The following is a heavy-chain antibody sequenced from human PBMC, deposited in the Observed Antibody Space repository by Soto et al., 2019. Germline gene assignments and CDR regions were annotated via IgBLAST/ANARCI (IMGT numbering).Heavy chain of an antibody. V-gene: IGHV4-30-4*01. CDR1: GGFISSGDYY. Sequence: PSETLSLTCTVSGGFISSGDYYWSLILQPPGKGLEWIGYIYYSGSTYYNPSLKSRVTIPVDTSKNQFPLKLSSVTAADTAVNYCAREGLGPATHFDYWGQGTLVTVSS. CDR3: AREGLGPATHFDY. D-gene: IGHD2-15*01. J-gene: IGHJ4*02. CDR2: IYYSGST.